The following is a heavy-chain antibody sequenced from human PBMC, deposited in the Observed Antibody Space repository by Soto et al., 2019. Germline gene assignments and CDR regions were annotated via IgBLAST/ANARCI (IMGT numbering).Heavy chain of an antibody. Sequence: ASVKVSCKASGYTFTSSGISWVRQAPGQGLERMGWISAYNGNTNYAQKLQGRVTMTTDTSTSTAYMELRSLRSDDTAVYYCAREPYYYDSSGYYPGAYFDYWGQGTLVTVSS. D-gene: IGHD3-22*01. CDR2: ISAYNGNT. V-gene: IGHV1-18*01. CDR3: AREPYYYDSSGYYPGAYFDY. J-gene: IGHJ4*02. CDR1: GYTFTSSG.